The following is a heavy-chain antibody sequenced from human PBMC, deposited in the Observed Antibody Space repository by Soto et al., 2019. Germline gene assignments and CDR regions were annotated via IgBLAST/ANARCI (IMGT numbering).Heavy chain of an antibody. CDR3: GKGRSGDVGVFY. V-gene: IGHV1-2*02. CDR1: GYIFTGYY. D-gene: IGHD1-26*01. Sequence: QVQLVQSGAEVKKSGASVKVSCKASGYIFTGYYIHWVRQAPGQGPEWMGEISPNSGGTKYAQRFQGRVTMTRDTSITTVYMELSNLSPDDTAVYYCGKGRSGDVGVFYWGQGTLVTVYS. CDR2: ISPNSGGT. J-gene: IGHJ4*02.